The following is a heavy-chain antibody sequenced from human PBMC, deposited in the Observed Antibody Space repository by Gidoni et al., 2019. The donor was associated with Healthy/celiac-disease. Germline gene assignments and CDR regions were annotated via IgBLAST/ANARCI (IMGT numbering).Heavy chain of an antibody. V-gene: IGHV4-39*01. D-gene: IGHD3-3*01. CDR2: THYSGST. Sequence: QLQLQESGPGLVKPSETLSLTCTVSGGSICSSSYSWGWIRQPPGKGLEWIGSTHYSGSTYYNPSLKSRVTISVDTSKNQFSLKLSSVTAADTAVYYCARQYDFWSGYYRRGNFDYWGQGTLVTVSS. CDR3: ARQYDFWSGYYRRGNFDY. CDR1: GGSICSSSYS. J-gene: IGHJ4*02.